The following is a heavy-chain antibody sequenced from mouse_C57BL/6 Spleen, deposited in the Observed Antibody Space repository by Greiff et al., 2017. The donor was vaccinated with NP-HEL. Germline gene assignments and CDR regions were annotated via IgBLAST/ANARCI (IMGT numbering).Heavy chain of an antibody. CDR1: GYTFTSYW. V-gene: IGHV1-69*01. CDR2: IDPSDSYT. J-gene: IGHJ2*01. CDR3: ARTNYSNYRYYFDY. Sequence: QVQLQQPGAEPVMPGASVKLSCKASGYTFTSYWMHWVKQRPGQGLEWIGEIDPSDSYTNYNQKFKGKSTLTVDKSSSTAYMQLSSLTSEDSAVYYCARTNYSNYRYYFDYWGQGTTLTVSS. D-gene: IGHD2-5*01.